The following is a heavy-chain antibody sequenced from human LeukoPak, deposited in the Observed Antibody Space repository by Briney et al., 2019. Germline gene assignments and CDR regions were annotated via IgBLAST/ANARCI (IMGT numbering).Heavy chain of an antibody. CDR1: GDSVSSNSAA. V-gene: IGHV6-1*01. J-gene: IGHJ2*01. CDR3: ARGRSGSYYVDPSWYFDL. Sequence: SQTLSLTCAISGDSVSSNSAAWNWIRQSPSRGLEWLGRTYYRSKWYNDYAVSVKSRITINPDTSKNQFSLQLNSVTPKDTAVYYCARGRSGSYYVDPSWYFDLWGRGTLVTVSS. CDR2: TYYRSKWYN. D-gene: IGHD1-26*01.